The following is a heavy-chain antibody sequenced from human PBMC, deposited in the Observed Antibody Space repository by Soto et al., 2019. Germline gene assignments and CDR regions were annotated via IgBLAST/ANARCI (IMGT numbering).Heavy chain of an antibody. Sequence: SETLPLTCTVSGGSISSSSYYCGWIRQPPGKGLEWIGSIYSSGSTYYNPSRKSRGTISVDTAKNQFSLKLSSVTAADTAVYYCARHKEGRLFGSQKWFDPWGQGTLVTVS. D-gene: IGHD3-22*01. V-gene: IGHV4-39*01. CDR2: IYSSGST. CDR3: ARHKEGRLFGSQKWFDP. J-gene: IGHJ5*02. CDR1: GGSISSSSYY.